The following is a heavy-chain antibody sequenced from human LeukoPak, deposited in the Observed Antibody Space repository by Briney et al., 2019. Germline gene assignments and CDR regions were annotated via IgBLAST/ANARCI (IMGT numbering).Heavy chain of an antibody. Sequence: PSETLSLTCAVSGYSFSSGYYWGWIRQPPGKGLEWIGSTYESGSSYYNPSLKSRVTVSADTSKNQFSLKLNSVTAADTAVYYCARDRVGGSYNDAFDIWGQGTMVTVSS. V-gene: IGHV4-38-2*02. J-gene: IGHJ3*02. CDR3: ARDRVGGSYNDAFDI. CDR2: TYESGSS. CDR1: GYSFSSGYY. D-gene: IGHD1-26*01.